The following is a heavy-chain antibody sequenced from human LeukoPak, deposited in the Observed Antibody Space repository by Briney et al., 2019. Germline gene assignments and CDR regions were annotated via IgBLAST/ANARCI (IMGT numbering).Heavy chain of an antibody. J-gene: IGHJ4*02. CDR3: ATRKYDSTDY. D-gene: IGHD3-3*01. V-gene: IGHV1-24*01. Sequence: ASVKVSCKVSGYTLTELSMHWVRQAPGKGLEWMGGFDTEDGETIYAQKFQGRVTMTEDTSTDTAYMELSSLRSEDTAVYYWATRKYDSTDYWGQGTLVTVSS. CDR1: GYTLTELS. CDR2: FDTEDGET.